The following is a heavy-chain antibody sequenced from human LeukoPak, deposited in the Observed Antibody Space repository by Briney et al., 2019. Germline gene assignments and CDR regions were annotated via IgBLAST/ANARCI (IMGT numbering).Heavy chain of an antibody. CDR2: IHDSGRT. J-gene: IGHJ4*02. V-gene: IGHV4-59*12. D-gene: IGHD6-19*01. CDR1: GVSISSYY. CDR3: ARSPLSSSGWYRAEY. Sequence: SETLSLTCKVSGVSISSYYWSWIRQPPGKGLEWIGYIHDSGRTNYNSSLKSRVTISRDTSKNQFSLRLTSVTAADTAVYYCARSPLSSSGWYRAEYWGQGIRVTVSS.